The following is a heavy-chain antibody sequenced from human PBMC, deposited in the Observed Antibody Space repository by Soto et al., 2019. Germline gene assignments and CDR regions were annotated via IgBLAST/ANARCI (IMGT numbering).Heavy chain of an antibody. CDR3: ARGPIGTTRRSYYYYGMDV. CDR2: ISHSGVT. CDR1: GGYLSNYY. J-gene: IGHJ6*02. D-gene: IGHD1-1*01. Sequence: SEDLSLTSDDYGGYLSNYYWIWIRQSPGKGLEWIGEISHSGVTNHNPSLKSRVTISVDTSKCQFSLKVRSLTAADTAVYYCARGPIGTTRRSYYYYGMDVWGQGTTVTVSS. V-gene: IGHV4-34*01.